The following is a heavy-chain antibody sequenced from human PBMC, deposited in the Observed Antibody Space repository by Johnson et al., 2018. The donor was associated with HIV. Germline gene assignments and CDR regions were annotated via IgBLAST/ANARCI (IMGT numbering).Heavy chain of an antibody. V-gene: IGHV3-11*01. CDR3: AISIPRPGWGDAFDI. CDR1: GVTISDSY. J-gene: IGHJ3*02. CDR2: IRSSNSGSTT. D-gene: IGHD3-16*01. Sequence: AAGGVTISDSYMSWIRQAPGKGLEWVSYIRSSNSGSTTYYADSVKGRFTISTDTSKTPLYLQMNALRAEDTAVYYCAISIPRPGWGDAFDIWGQGTMVTVSS.